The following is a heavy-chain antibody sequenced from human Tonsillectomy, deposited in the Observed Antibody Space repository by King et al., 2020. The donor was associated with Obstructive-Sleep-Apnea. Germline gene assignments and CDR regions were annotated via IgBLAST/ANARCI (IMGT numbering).Heavy chain of an antibody. CDR3: AKVGGWNGDCFAY. CDR1: GFTFSGYA. CDR2: TIGSGGGS. D-gene: IGHD2-21*01. V-gene: IGHV3-23*04. Sequence: VQLVESGGGLVQPGGSLRLSCAASGFTFSGYAMSWVRQAPGKGLEWVSVTIGSGGGSYYADSVKGRFTISRDNSKNTLYLQMNSLKAEDTAVYYCAKVGGWNGDCFAYWGQGTLVTVSS. J-gene: IGHJ4*02.